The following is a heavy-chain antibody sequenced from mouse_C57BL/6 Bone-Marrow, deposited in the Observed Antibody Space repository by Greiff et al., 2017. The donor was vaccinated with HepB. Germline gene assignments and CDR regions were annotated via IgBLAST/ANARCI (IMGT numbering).Heavy chain of an antibody. J-gene: IGHJ4*01. CDR2: IYPGSGNT. Sequence: QVQLQQSGPELVKPGASVKISCKASGYSFTSYYIHWVKQRPGQGLDWIGWIYPGSGNTKYNEKFKGKATLTADTSSSTAYMQLSSLTSEDSAVYYCAKDYYGSYDAMDYWGQGTSVTVSS. CDR1: GYSFTSYY. CDR3: AKDYYGSYDAMDY. V-gene: IGHV1-66*01. D-gene: IGHD1-1*01.